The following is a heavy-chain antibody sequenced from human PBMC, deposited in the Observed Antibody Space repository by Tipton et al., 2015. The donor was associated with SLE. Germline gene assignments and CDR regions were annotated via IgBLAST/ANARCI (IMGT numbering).Heavy chain of an antibody. D-gene: IGHD6-19*01. Sequence: LRLSCAVYGGSFSGYYWSWIRQPPGKGLEWIGEINHSGSTYYNPSLKSRVTISVDTSKNQFSLKLSSVTAADTAVYYCARGGEAVAGTSYFQHWGQGTLVTVSS. V-gene: IGHV4-34*01. CDR3: ARGGEAVAGTSYFQH. CDR2: INHSGST. CDR1: GGSFSGYY. J-gene: IGHJ1*01.